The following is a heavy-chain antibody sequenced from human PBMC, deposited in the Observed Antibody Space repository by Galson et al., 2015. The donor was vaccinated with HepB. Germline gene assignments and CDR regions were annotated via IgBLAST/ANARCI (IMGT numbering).Heavy chain of an antibody. CDR2: ISSSSSYI. CDR3: ARDRQWIQLKYYYYYGMDV. D-gene: IGHD5-18*01. CDR1: GFTFSSYS. V-gene: IGHV3-21*01. J-gene: IGHJ6*02. Sequence: SLRLSCAASGFTFSSYSMNWVRQAPGKGLEWVSSISSSSSYIYYADSVKGRFTISRDNAKNSLYLQMNSLRAEDTAVYYCARDRQWIQLKYYYYYGMDVWGQGTTVTVSS.